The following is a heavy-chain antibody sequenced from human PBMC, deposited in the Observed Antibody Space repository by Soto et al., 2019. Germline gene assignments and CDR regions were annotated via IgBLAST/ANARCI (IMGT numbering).Heavy chain of an antibody. CDR2: IYYSGST. D-gene: IGHD2-15*01. CDR3: ARDRPDGRVFAGMDV. V-gene: IGHV4-30-4*01. CDR1: GGSISSGDYH. Sequence: QVQLQESGPGLVKPSQTLSLTCTVSGGSISSGDYHWSWIRQPPGKGLEWIGYIYYSGSTYYNPSLKSRVTISVDTSKNQFSLKLSSVTAADTAVYYCARDRPDGRVFAGMDVWGQGTTVTVSS. J-gene: IGHJ6*02.